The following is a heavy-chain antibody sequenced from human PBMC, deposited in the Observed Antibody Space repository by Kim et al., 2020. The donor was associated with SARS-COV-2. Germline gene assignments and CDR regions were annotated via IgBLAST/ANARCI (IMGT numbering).Heavy chain of an antibody. J-gene: IGHJ4*02. CDR3: ARLRADNRAY. CDR2: IYYSGNT. Sequence: SETLSLTCTVSGGSISSRSYYWGSIRQPPPKRLEWIATIYYSGNTYYNPSLKSPVTIPVDTSKNQFSMKLSSVTAAGTAVYYCARLRADNRAYWGQGTLVTVSS. V-gene: IGHV4-39*01. CDR1: GGSISSRSYY. D-gene: IGHD1-26*01.